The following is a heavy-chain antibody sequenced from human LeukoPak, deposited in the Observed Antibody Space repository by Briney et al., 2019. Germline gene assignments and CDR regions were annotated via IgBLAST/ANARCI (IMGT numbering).Heavy chain of an antibody. CDR1: GYSFTSYW. Sequence: GESLKISCKGSGYSFTSYWIGWVRQMPGKGLEWMGIIYPGDSDTRYSPSFQGQVTISADKSISTAYLQWSSLKASDTAMYYCARLGFTMVRGVITPPFDYWGQGTLVTVSS. V-gene: IGHV5-51*01. D-gene: IGHD3-10*01. CDR2: IYPGDSDT. CDR3: ARLGFTMVRGVITPPFDY. J-gene: IGHJ4*02.